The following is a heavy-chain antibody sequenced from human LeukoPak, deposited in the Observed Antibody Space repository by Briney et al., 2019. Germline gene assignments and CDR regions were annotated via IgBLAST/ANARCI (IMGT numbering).Heavy chain of an antibody. CDR2: INHSGST. CDR1: GGSISSYY. Sequence: SETLSLTCTVSGGSISSYYWSWIRQPPGKGLEWIGEINHSGSTNYNPSLKSRVTISVDTSKNQFSLKLSSVTAADTAVYYCARDLGVCLDYWGQGTLVTVSS. J-gene: IGHJ4*02. CDR3: ARDLGVCLDY. D-gene: IGHD2-8*02. V-gene: IGHV4-34*01.